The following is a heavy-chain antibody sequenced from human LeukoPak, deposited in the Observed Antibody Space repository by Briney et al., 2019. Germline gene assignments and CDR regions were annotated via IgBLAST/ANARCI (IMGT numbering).Heavy chain of an antibody. Sequence: PSDTLSLTCAVYGGSFSGYYWSWIRQPPGKGLEWIGEINHSGSTNYNPSLKSRVTISVDTSKNQFSLKLSSVTAADTAVYYCARVYYDSSGSSGFDPWGQGALVTVSS. V-gene: IGHV4-34*01. J-gene: IGHJ5*02. CDR2: INHSGST. CDR1: GGSFSGYY. CDR3: ARVYYDSSGSSGFDP. D-gene: IGHD3-22*01.